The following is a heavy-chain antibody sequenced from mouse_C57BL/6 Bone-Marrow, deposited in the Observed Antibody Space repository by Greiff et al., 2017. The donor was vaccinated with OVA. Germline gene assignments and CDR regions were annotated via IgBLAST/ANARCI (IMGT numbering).Heavy chain of an antibody. J-gene: IGHJ3*01. CDR3: AGGGYGFAY. V-gene: IGHV2-9-1*01. Sequence: VMLVESGPGLVAPSQSLSITCTASGFSFTSYAISWVRQPPGKGLEWLGVIWTGGGTNATSSLKSRTSMSKENSKSQVFLNMNSLHTDDPASYYCAGGGYGFAYWGQGTLVTVSA. D-gene: IGHD2-2*01. CDR2: IWTGGGT. CDR1: GFSFTSYA.